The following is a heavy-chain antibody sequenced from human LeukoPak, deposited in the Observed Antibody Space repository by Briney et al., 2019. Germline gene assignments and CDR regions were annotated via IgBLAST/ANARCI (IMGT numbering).Heavy chain of an antibody. J-gene: IGHJ3*02. CDR3: ARGHYYDSSGYFGAFDI. D-gene: IGHD3-22*01. V-gene: IGHV4-30-4*01. Sequence: SETLSLTCTVSGGSISSGDYYWSWIRQPPGKGLEWIGYIYYSGSTYYNPPLKSRVTISVDTSKNQFSLKLSSVTAADTAVYYCARGHYYDSSGYFGAFDIWGQGTMVTASS. CDR2: IYYSGST. CDR1: GGSISSGDYY.